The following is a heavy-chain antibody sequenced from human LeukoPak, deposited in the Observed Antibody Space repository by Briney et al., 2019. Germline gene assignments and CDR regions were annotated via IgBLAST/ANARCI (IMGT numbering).Heavy chain of an antibody. Sequence: MTSETLSLTCTVSGGSISSYYWSWIRQPPGKGLEWIGYIYYSGSTNYNPSLKSRVTISVDTSKNQFSLKLSSVTAADTAVYYCARDGHTAMVPYYYYGMDVWGQGTTVTVSS. CDR2: IYYSGST. CDR3: ARDGHTAMVPYYYYGMDV. J-gene: IGHJ6*02. CDR1: GGSISSYY. D-gene: IGHD5-18*01. V-gene: IGHV4-59*01.